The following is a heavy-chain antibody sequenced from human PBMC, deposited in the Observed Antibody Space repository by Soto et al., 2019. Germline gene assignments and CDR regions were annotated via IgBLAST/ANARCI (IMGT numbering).Heavy chain of an antibody. V-gene: IGHV4-34*01. J-gene: IGHJ4*02. CDR1: GGSFSGYY. CDR2: INHSGST. D-gene: IGHD4-17*01. CDR3: ASSNPMTTVTTTLLN. Sequence: SETLSLTCAVYGGSFSGYYWSWIRQPPGKGLEWIGEINHSGSTNYNPPLKSRVTISVDTSKNQFSLKLSSVTAADTAVYYCASSNPMTTVTTTLLNWGQGTLVTVSS.